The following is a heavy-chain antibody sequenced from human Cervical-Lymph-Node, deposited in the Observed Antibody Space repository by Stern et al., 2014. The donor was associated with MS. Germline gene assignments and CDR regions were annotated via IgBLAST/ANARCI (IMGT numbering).Heavy chain of an antibody. J-gene: IGHJ3*02. V-gene: IGHV1-58*01. CDR1: GFTFTSSA. Sequence: QLVESGPEVKKPGTSVKVSCKASGFTFTSSAVQWVRQARGQSLEGIGLIVVGSGNTNYAQKFQERVTITRDMSTSTAYMELSSLRSEDTAVYYCAADPGQTRSTGAFYIWGQGTMVTVSS. CDR3: AADPGQTRSTGAFYI. D-gene: IGHD1-1*01. CDR2: IVVGSGNT.